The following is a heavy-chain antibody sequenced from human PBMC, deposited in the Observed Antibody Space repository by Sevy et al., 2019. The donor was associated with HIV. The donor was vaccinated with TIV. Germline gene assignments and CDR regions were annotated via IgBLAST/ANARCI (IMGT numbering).Heavy chain of an antibody. CDR2: ISSSSIYI. J-gene: IGHJ4*02. V-gene: IGHV3-21*01. Sequence: GGSLRLSCAASGFTFSSYSMNWVRQAPGKGLEWVSSISSSSIYIYYADSVKGRFTISRDNAKNSLYLQMNSLRAEDTAVYYCARDPGFYCSGGSCYPRYYFDYWGQGTLITVSS. CDR3: ARDPGFYCSGGSCYPRYYFDY. CDR1: GFTFSSYS. D-gene: IGHD2-15*01.